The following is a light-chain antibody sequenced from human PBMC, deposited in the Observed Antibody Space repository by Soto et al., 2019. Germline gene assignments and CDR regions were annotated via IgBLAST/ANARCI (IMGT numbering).Light chain of an antibody. CDR1: SSDVGSYNL. V-gene: IGLV2-23*01. CDR3: CSYAGSSVV. J-gene: IGLJ2*01. CDR2: XXX. Sequence: QSALTQPASVSGSPGQSITISCTGTSSDVGSYNLVSWYQQHPGKDPKLMXXXXXXXXXXXXXXXXXSKSGNTASLTISGXXXXXXXXYYCCSYAGSSVVFGGGTKLTVL.